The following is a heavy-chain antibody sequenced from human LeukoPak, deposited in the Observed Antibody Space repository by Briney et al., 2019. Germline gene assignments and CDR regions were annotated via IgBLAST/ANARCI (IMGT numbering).Heavy chain of an antibody. CDR3: ARQYQLLKGHYYYYMDV. CDR1: GFIFSSFG. J-gene: IGHJ6*03. Sequence: PGGSLRLSCAASGFIFSSFGMHWVRQAPGKGLEWVAVIWHDGSYKYYLDSVKGRFTISRDNAKNTLYLQMNNLRVEDTAVYYCARQYQLLKGHYYYYMDVWGKGTTVTVSS. CDR2: IWHDGSYK. V-gene: IGHV3-33*01. D-gene: IGHD2-2*01.